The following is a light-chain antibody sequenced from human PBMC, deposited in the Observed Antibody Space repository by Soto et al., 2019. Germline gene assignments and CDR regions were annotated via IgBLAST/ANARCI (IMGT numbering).Light chain of an antibody. CDR1: QSLVYTDGNTY. CDR2: RVS. V-gene: IGKV2-30*01. CDR3: MQGTHWPRT. J-gene: IGKJ1*01. Sequence: DVVVTQSPLSLSVTLGQPASISCRSSQSLVYTDGNTYLNWVHQRPGQSPRPLIYRVSNRDSGVPDRFSGSGSGAIFTLNISRVEAEDVGIYYCMQGTHWPRTFGQGTKVDIK.